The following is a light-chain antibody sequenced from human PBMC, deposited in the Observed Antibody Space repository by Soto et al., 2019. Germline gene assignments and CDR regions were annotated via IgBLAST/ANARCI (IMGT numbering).Light chain of an antibody. V-gene: IGKV3-15*01. Sequence: EIVMAQSPATLSLSPGERATLSCRASQSVTNNLAWYQQKPGQAPRLLIYRASTRATDIPARFSGSGSGTEFALTISRLQSQDFAVYYCLQYNNWPYTFGQGTKVDIK. CDR2: RAS. J-gene: IGKJ2*01. CDR3: LQYNNWPYT. CDR1: QSVTNN.